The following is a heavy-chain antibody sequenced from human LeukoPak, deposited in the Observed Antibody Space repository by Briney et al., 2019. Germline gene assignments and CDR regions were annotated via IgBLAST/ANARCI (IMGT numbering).Heavy chain of an antibody. J-gene: IGHJ4*02. Sequence: SETLSLTCTVSGGSINSYYWSWIRQPAGKGLEWIGRIYNSGITSYNPSLKSRVTMSVDKSKNQLSLNLTSVTAADTAVYYCSRENGAFSPFGYWGQGTLVTVLS. D-gene: IGHD2-8*01. CDR1: GGSINSYY. CDR3: SRENGAFSPFGY. CDR2: IYNSGIT. V-gene: IGHV4-4*07.